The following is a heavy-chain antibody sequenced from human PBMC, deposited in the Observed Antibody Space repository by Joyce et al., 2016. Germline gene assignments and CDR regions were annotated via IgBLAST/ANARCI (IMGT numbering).Heavy chain of an antibody. CDR3: ASQYQHRYYYYGMDV. J-gene: IGHJ6*02. V-gene: IGHV3-53*01. CDR1: GFTVSGNY. D-gene: IGHD3-3*02. CDR2: IYSGGST. Sequence: EVQLVESGGGLIQPGGSLRLSCAASGFTVSGNYMSWVRQAPGKGLELVSVIYSGGSTYYADSVKGRFTISRDNSKNTLDLQMNSLRAEDTAVYYCASQYQHRYYYYGMDVWGQGTTVTVSS.